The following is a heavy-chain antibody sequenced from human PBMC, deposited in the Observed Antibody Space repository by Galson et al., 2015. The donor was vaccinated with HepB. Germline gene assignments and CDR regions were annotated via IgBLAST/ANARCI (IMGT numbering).Heavy chain of an antibody. CDR1: GFTFGDYA. V-gene: IGHV3-49*03. D-gene: IGHD3-10*01. CDR3: TRDSTHYYGSGSYLGENWFDP. Sequence: SLRLSCAASGFTFGDYAMSWFRQAPGKGLEWVGFIRSKAYGGTTEYAASVKGRFTITRDDSKSIAYLQMNSLKTEDTAVYYCTRDSTHYYGSGSYLGENWFDPWGQGTLVTASS. CDR2: IRSKAYGGTT. J-gene: IGHJ5*02.